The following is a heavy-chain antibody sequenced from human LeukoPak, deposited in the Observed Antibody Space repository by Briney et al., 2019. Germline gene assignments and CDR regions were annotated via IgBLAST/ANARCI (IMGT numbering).Heavy chain of an antibody. CDR3: ASRRVYVMNGFGP. J-gene: IGHJ5*02. CDR1: GGSFSGYY. CDR2: INHSGST. D-gene: IGHD2-8*01. Sequence: SETLSLTCAVYGGSFSGYYWSWIRQPPGKGLEWIGEINHSGSTNYNPSLKSRVTISVDTSKNQFSLKLSSVTAADTAVYYCASRRVYVMNGFGPWGQGTLVTVSS. V-gene: IGHV4-34*01.